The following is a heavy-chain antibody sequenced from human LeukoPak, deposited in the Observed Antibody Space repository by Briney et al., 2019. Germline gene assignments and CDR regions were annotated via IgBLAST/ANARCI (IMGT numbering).Heavy chain of an antibody. J-gene: IGHJ4*02. Sequence: GGSLRLSCAASGFTFSSYGMHWVRQAPGKRLEWVAVISYDGSNKYYADSVKGRFTISRDNSKNTLYLQMNSLRAEDTAVYYCAKAVEMATINYFDYWGQGTLVTVSS. CDR1: GFTFSSYG. CDR2: ISYDGSNK. CDR3: AKAVEMATINYFDY. D-gene: IGHD5-24*01. V-gene: IGHV3-30*18.